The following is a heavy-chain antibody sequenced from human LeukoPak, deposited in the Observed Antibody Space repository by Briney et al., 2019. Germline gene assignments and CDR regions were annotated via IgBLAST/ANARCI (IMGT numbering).Heavy chain of an antibody. CDR2: IYSGGST. D-gene: IGHD3-22*01. V-gene: IGHV3-66*01. J-gene: IGHJ4*02. Sequence: GGSLRLSCAASGFTVGSNTMSWVRQAPGKGLEWVSIIYSGGSTFYADSVKGRFTISRDNSKNTLYLQMNSLRTEDTAVYYCARGGSYFDISGYYFYWGQGTLVTVSS. CDR1: GFTVGSNT. CDR3: ARGGSYFDISGYYFY.